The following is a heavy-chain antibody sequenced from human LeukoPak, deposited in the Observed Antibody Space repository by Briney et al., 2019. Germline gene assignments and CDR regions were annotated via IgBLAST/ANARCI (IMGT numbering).Heavy chain of an antibody. J-gene: IGHJ4*02. V-gene: IGHV4-38-2*01. CDR1: GYSISCGYY. CDR3: ARVKITMVRGVQYPDY. CDR2: IYHSGST. Sequence: SETLSLTCAVSGYSISCGYYWGWIRQPPGKGLEWIGSIYHSGSTYYNPSLKSRVTISVDTSKNQFSLKLSSVTAADTAVYYCARVKITMVRGVQYPDYWGQGTLVTVSS. D-gene: IGHD3-10*01.